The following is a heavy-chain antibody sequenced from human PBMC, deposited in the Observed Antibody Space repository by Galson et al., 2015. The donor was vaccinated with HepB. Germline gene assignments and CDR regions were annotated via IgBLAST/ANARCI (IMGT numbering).Heavy chain of an antibody. J-gene: IGHJ6*02. Sequence: SLRLSCAASGFTFSSYGMSWVRQAPGKGLEWVSAISGSGASTYYADSVKGRFTISRDNSKNTLYLQMNSLRAEDTAVYYCAKSRWYYYYGMDVWGQGTTVTVAS. CDR1: GFTFSSYG. D-gene: IGHD6-13*01. V-gene: IGHV3-23*01. CDR2: ISGSGAST. CDR3: AKSRWYYYYGMDV.